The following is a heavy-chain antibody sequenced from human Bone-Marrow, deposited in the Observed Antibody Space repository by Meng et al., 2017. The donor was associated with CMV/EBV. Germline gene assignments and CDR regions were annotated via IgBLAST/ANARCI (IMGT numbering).Heavy chain of an antibody. J-gene: IGHJ3*02. V-gene: IGHV3-23*01. Sequence: GESLKISCAASGFTFSSYAMSWVRQAPGKGLEWVSAISGSGGSTYYADSVKGRFTISRDNSKNTLYLQMNSLRAEDTAVYYCAKSKSRLGYCSSTSRSNAFDIWGQGTRVTVSS. CDR3: AKSKSRLGYCSSTSRSNAFDI. D-gene: IGHD2-2*01. CDR1: GFTFSSYA. CDR2: ISGSGGST.